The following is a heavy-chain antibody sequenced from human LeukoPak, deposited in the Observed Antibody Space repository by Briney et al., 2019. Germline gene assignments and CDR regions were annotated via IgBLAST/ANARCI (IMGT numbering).Heavy chain of an antibody. D-gene: IGHD3-22*01. Sequence: ASVKVSCKASGYTFTSYGISWVRQAPGQGLEWMGWISAYNGNTNCAQKLQGRVTMTTDTSTSTAYMELRSLRSDDTAVYYCARDLKDYYDSSGYYSVTHFDYWGQGTLVTVSS. CDR2: ISAYNGNT. J-gene: IGHJ4*02. CDR3: ARDLKDYYDSSGYYSVTHFDY. V-gene: IGHV1-18*01. CDR1: GYTFTSYG.